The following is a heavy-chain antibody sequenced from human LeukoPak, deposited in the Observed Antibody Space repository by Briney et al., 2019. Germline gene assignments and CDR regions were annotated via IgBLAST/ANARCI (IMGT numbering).Heavy chain of an antibody. Sequence: SETLSLTCAVSGGSISSGGYSWSWIRQPPGKGLEWIGYIYYSGSTYYNPSLKSRVTISVDTSKNQFSLKLNSVTAADTAVYYCARASWPGSYKDSNWFDPWGQGTLVTVSS. CDR1: GGSISSGGYS. V-gene: IGHV4-30-4*07. CDR2: IYYSGST. J-gene: IGHJ5*02. CDR3: ARASWPGSYKDSNWFDP. D-gene: IGHD3-10*01.